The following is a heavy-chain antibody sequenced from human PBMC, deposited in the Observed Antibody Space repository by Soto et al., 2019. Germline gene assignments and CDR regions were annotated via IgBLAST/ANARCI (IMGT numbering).Heavy chain of an antibody. V-gene: IGHV3-33*01. CDR3: ARDDIVVVPAANLLYYYYYGMDV. D-gene: IGHD2-2*01. Sequence: GGSLRLSCAASGFTFSSYGMHWVRQAPGKGLEWVAVIWYDGSNKYYADSVKGRFTISRDNSKNTLYLQMNSLRAEGTAVYYCARDDIVVVPAANLLYYYYYGMDVWGQGTTVTVSS. CDR2: IWYDGSNK. J-gene: IGHJ6*02. CDR1: GFTFSSYG.